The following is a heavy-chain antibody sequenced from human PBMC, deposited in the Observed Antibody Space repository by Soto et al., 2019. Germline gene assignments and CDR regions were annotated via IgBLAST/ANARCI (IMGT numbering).Heavy chain of an antibody. V-gene: IGHV4-31*03. CDR3: ARGYDILTGFLFDL. Sequence: QVQLQESGPGLVKPSQTLSLTCTVSGGSISSGGYYWSWIRQHPGKGLEWIGYIYYSGSTYYNPSLKSRVTISVDTSKNQFALKLSSVTAADTAVYYCARGYDILTGFLFDLWGRGTLVTVSS. CDR1: GGSISSGGYY. J-gene: IGHJ2*01. CDR2: IYYSGST. D-gene: IGHD3-9*01.